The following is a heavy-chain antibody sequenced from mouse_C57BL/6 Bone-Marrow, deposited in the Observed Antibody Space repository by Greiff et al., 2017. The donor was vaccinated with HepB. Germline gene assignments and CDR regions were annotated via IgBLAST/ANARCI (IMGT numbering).Heavy chain of an antibody. CDR3: VRHPHIYYYGSSYGGYAMDY. V-gene: IGHV10-1*01. J-gene: IGHJ4*01. D-gene: IGHD1-1*01. Sequence: EVQRVESGGGLVQPKGSLKLSCAASGFSFNTYAMNWVRQAPGKGLEWVARIRSKSNNYATYYADSVKDRFTISRDDSESMLYLQMNNLKTEDTAVYYCVRHPHIYYYGSSYGGYAMDYWGQGTSVTVSS. CDR1: GFSFNTYA. CDR2: IRSKSNNYAT.